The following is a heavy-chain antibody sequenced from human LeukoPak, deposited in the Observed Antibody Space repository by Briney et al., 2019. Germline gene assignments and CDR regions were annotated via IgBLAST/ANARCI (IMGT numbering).Heavy chain of an antibody. CDR2: IRYDGSIK. D-gene: IGHD3-10*01. J-gene: IGHJ4*02. V-gene: IGHV3-30*02. Sequence: GGSLRLSCGASGFTFSSYGMHWVRQAPGKGLEWVAFIRYDGSIKYYTDSVKGRFTISRDSSKNTVYLQMNSLRIEDTAVYYCARQQERITMIRGPFDYWGQGTLVTVSS. CDR1: GFTFSSYG. CDR3: ARQQERITMIRGPFDY.